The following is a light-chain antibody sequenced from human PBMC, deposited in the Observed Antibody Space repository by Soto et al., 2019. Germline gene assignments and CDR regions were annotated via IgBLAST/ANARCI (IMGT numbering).Light chain of an antibody. V-gene: IGKV1-39*01. J-gene: IGKJ2*01. CDR3: QQSYSTPYT. Sequence: DIPMTQSPSSLSASVGDRVTITCRASQNINSHLNWYQQKPGKAPKLLIYAASSLQSGVPSRFSGSGSGTDFTLNISSLQPEDFATYYCQQSYSTPYTFGQGTKLEIK. CDR2: AAS. CDR1: QNINSH.